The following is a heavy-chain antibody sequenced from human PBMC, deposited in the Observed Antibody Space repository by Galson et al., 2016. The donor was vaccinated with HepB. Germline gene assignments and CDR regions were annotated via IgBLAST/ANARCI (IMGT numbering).Heavy chain of an antibody. J-gene: IGHJ5*02. V-gene: IGHV4-34*01. Sequence: LSLTCSVYGGSLSNNFWSWLRQPPGKGLEWIGEIHHTGDTNHNSSLKSRVTMSVDTPKNQFSLKLNSVTAADTAVYYCARGKRPRQWLITKWFDPWGQGTPVTVSA. D-gene: IGHD6-19*01. CDR2: IHHTGDT. CDR3: ARGKRPRQWLITKWFDP. CDR1: GGSLSNNF.